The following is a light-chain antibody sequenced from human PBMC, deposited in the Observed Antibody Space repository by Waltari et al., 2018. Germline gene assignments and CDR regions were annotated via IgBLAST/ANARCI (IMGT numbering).Light chain of an antibody. V-gene: IGLV2-14*01. CDR2: AFS. CDR3: SSYTTSSTVGVV. J-gene: IGLJ2*01. Sequence: QFALIHPPPVSGSRGQSLTLTGTGTGSDAVYSNFVSFYQPRPGKAPKLMIYAFSYRPSGVSSRFSGSKSGNTASLTISGLRAEDAADYYCSSYTTSSTVGVVFGGGTKLTVL. CDR1: GSDAVYSNF.